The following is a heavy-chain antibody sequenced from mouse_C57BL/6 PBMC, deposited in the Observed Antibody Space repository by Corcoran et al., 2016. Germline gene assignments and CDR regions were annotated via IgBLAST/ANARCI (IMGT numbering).Heavy chain of an antibody. V-gene: IGHV1-26*01. CDR3: ARSEYGNPAWFAY. D-gene: IGHD2-1*01. J-gene: IGHJ3*01. CDR1: GYTFTDHY. CDR2: INPNNGGT. Sequence: EVQLQQSGPELVKPGASVKISCKASGYTFTDHYMNWVKQSHGKSLEWIGDINPNNGGTSYNQKFKGKATLTVDKSSSTAYMELRSLTSEDSAVYYCARSEYGNPAWFAYWGQGTLVTVSA.